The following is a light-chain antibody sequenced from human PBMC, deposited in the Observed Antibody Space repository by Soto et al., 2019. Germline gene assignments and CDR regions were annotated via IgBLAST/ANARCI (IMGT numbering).Light chain of an antibody. CDR2: EAS. J-gene: IGKJ1*01. Sequence: DIQMTQSPSTLSASVLDIVTITFLASQNINSWLAWYQQKPGKAPKLLIYEASSLEKGVPARFGGSGSGTEFTLTISSLQPDDFATYYCQQYNVYSWTFGQGTKVDIK. CDR3: QQYNVYSWT. CDR1: QNINSW. V-gene: IGKV1-5*03.